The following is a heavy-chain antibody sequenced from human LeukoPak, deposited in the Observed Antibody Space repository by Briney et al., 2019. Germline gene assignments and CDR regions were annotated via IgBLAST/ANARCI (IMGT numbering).Heavy chain of an antibody. D-gene: IGHD6-13*01. CDR1: GLNFNYYG. CDR3: AKGLHSSSWNDAFDI. CDR2: SRYDGSNK. V-gene: IGHV3-30*02. J-gene: IGHJ3*02. Sequence: GGSLRLSCAASGLNFNYYGMHWVRQAPGRGLEWVAFSRYDGSNKYYADSVKGRFTISRDNSENTLYMQMNSLRVEDTAVYYCAKGLHSSSWNDAFDIWGQGTTVTVSS.